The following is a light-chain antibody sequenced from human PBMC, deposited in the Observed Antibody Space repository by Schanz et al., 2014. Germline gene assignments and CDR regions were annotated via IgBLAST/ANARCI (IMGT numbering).Light chain of an antibody. CDR1: SSNIGSNT. CDR3: AAWDDSLNGYV. V-gene: IGLV1-44*01. J-gene: IGLJ1*01. Sequence: QSGLTQPPSASGTPGQRVTISCSGSSSNIGSNTVNWSQQLPGTAPKLLIYSNNQRPSGVPDRFSGSKSGTSASLAISGLQSEDEADYYCAAWDDSLNGYVFGTGTKLTVL. CDR2: SNN.